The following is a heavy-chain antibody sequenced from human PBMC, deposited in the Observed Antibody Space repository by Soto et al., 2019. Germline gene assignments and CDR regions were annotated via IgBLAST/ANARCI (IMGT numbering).Heavy chain of an antibody. CDR3: EVTTGS. V-gene: IGHV1-8*01. D-gene: IGHD1-1*01. Sequence: QVQVVQSRAEVKKPGASVKVSCKTSGYSFTDYDINWVRQAPGQGLEWMGWVSPDHGNAGYAQHXXGXXTLTTNTSINTAYMELNSLTSEDTAVYYCEVTTGSWGQGTMVTVSS. J-gene: IGHJ4*02. CDR2: VSPDHGNA. CDR1: GYSFTDYD.